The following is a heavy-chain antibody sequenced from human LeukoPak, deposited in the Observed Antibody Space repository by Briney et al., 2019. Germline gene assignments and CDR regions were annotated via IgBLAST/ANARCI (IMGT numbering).Heavy chain of an antibody. D-gene: IGHD5-18*01. Sequence: GGSLRLSCAASGFTFSDDYMTWIRQAPGKGLEWVSYISNSDGTTYYADFVRGRSTISRDNAKKSLYLQMNSLRAEDTAVYYCARTKPHRGYSYGFYYYYMDVWGKGTTVTVSS. V-gene: IGHV3-11*04. CDR3: ARTKPHRGYSYGFYYYYMDV. CDR2: ISNSDGTT. J-gene: IGHJ6*03. CDR1: GFTFSDDY.